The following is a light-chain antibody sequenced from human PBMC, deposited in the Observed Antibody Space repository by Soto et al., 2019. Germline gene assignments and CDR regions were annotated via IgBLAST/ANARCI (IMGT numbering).Light chain of an antibody. Sequence: EIVLTQSPGTLSLSPGERATLSCRASQSVSSSYLAWYQQKPGQAPRLLIYGASSRATGIPVRFSGSGSGTDFTLTISRLEPEDFAVYYCQQYGSSQTFGQGTKVDIK. CDR2: GAS. CDR3: QQYGSSQT. CDR1: QSVSSSY. V-gene: IGKV3-20*01. J-gene: IGKJ1*01.